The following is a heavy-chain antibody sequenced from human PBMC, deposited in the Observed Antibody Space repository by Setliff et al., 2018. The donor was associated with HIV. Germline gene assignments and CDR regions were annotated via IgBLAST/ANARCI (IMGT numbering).Heavy chain of an antibody. CDR3: ARDAGYIGSSWDR. J-gene: IGHJ4*02. CDR1: GYTFTNYD. Sequence: ASVKVSCKSLGYTFTNYDIFWVRQATGQGLEWMGWMNPNSGNTGYAQKFQGRVTMTRNTSISTAYMELSSLRSEDTAVYYCARDAGYIGSSWDRWGQGTLVTVSS. V-gene: IGHV1-8*01. CDR2: MNPNSGNT. D-gene: IGHD5-12*01.